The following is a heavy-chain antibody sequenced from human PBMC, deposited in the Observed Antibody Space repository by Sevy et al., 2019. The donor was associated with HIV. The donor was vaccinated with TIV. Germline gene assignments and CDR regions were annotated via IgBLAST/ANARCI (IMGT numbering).Heavy chain of an antibody. V-gene: IGHV3-15*01. D-gene: IGHD3-3*01. CDR2: IKSKTDGGTT. Sequence: GGSLRLSCAASGFTFSNAWMSWVRQAPGKGLEWVGRIKSKTDGGTTDYAAPVKGRIPISRADSKNTLYLQMNSRKTEDTAVYYCTTKNTDYDFWSGSKGGDYWGQGTLVTVSS. CDR1: GFTFSNAW. J-gene: IGHJ4*02. CDR3: TTKNTDYDFWSGSKGGDY.